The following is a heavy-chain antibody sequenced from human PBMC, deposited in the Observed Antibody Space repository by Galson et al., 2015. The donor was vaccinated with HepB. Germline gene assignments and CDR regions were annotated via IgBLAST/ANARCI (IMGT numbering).Heavy chain of an antibody. Sequence: SVKVSCKAFGYTFTTYSISWVRQAPGQGLQWMGRVSTQNGDTQYEQDLQDRVTMTIDTSRSPAYLELGSLRSDYMAVYYSARGGMATFGRPTFDYWATGPWSPSPQ. J-gene: IGHJ4*03. CDR3: ARGGMATFGRPTFDY. D-gene: IGHD5-24*01. V-gene: IGHV1-18*03. CDR1: GYTFTTYS. CDR2: VSTQNGDT.